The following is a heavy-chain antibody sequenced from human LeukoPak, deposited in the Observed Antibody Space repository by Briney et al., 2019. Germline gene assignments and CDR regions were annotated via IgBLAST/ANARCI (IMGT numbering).Heavy chain of an antibody. CDR1: GYTFTGYY. CDR2: INPNSGGT. V-gene: IGHV1-2*02. J-gene: IGHJ4*02. Sequence: ASVKVSCKASGYTFTGYYMHWVRQAPGQGLEWMGWINPNSGGTNYAQKFQGRVTMTRDTPISTAYMELGRLRSDDTAVYYCARAFYGLPPNIDYWGQGTLVTVSS. D-gene: IGHD4-17*01. CDR3: ARAFYGLPPNIDY.